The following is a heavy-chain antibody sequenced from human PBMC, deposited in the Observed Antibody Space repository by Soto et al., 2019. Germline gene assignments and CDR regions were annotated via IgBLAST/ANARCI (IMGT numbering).Heavy chain of an antibody. CDR3: AKDGWEAADEQMVDY. J-gene: IGHJ4*02. V-gene: IGHV3-23*01. CDR2: ISGSGGST. CDR1: GFTFSSYA. Sequence: RGPLRLSCAACGFTFSSYAMSSVRQAPGKGLEWVSAISGSGGSTYYADSVKGRFTISRDNSKNTLYLQMNSLRAEDTAVYYCAKDGWEAADEQMVDYWGQGTLVTVSS. D-gene: IGHD6-13*01.